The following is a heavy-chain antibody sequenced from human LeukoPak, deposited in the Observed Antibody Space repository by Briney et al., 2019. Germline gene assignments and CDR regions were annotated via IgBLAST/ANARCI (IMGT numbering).Heavy chain of an antibody. Sequence: GESLKISCKGSGYSFASYWIGWVRQMPGKGLEWMGIIYPGDSDTRYSPSFQGHVAISVDKSISTAYLQWSSLKAADTAMYYCARQGIAVADSFDPWGQGTLVTVYS. D-gene: IGHD6-19*01. V-gene: IGHV5-51*01. J-gene: IGHJ5*02. CDR1: GYSFASYW. CDR3: ARQGIAVADSFDP. CDR2: IYPGDSDT.